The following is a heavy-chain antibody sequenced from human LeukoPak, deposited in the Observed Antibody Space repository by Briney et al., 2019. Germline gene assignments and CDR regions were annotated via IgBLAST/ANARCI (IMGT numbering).Heavy chain of an antibody. J-gene: IGHJ4*02. CDR2: ISAYNGNT. Sequence: ASVKVSCKASGGTFSSYAISWVRQAPGQGLEWMGWISAYNGNTHYAQRLQGRVTMTTDTSTSTAYMELRSLRSDDTAMYYCARKEQQLAFDYWGQGTLVTVSS. CDR3: ARKEQQLAFDY. CDR1: GGTFSSYA. D-gene: IGHD6-13*01. V-gene: IGHV1-18*01.